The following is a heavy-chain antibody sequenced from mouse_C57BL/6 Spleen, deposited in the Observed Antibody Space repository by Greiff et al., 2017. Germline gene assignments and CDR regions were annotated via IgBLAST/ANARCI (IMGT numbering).Heavy chain of an antibody. J-gene: IGHJ1*03. CDR2: ISSGGSYT. D-gene: IGHD1-1*01. Sequence: EVKVVESGGDLVKPGGSLKLSCAASGFTFSSYGMSWVRQTPDKRLEWVATISSGGSYTYYPDSVKGRFTISRDNAKNTLYLQMSSLKSEDTAMYYCARQSYYGSSFHWYFDVWGTGTTVTVSS. V-gene: IGHV5-6*01. CDR1: GFTFSSYG. CDR3: ARQSYYGSSFHWYFDV.